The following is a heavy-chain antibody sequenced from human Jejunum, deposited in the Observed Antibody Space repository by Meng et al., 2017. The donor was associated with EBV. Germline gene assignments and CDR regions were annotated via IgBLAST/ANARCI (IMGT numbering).Heavy chain of an antibody. V-gene: IGHV2-5*02. Sequence: QITLKESGPTQVKPXXTLTLTCTFSGFSLTTYGMGVGWVRQPPGKALEWLALVYWDDDKRYSPSLKSRLTITKDTSKNQVVLTMTHMDPVVTATYYCVPSSISYGLWFDPWGQGTLVKVSS. CDR2: VYWDDDK. CDR1: GFSLTTYGMG. CDR3: VPSSISYGLWFDP. J-gene: IGHJ5*02. D-gene: IGHD1-26*01.